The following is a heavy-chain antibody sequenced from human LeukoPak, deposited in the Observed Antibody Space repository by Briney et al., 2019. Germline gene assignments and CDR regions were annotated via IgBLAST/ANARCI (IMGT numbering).Heavy chain of an antibody. V-gene: IGHV1-8*01. CDR1: GYTFTSYD. D-gene: IGHD2-15*01. J-gene: IGHJ6*03. Sequence: ASVKVSCKASGYTFTSYDINLVRQATGQGLEWMEWMNPNSGNTGYAQKFQGRVTMTRNASISTAYMELSSLRSEDTAVYYCARGVRHCSGGSCYVYYMDVSGKGTTVTVSS. CDR3: ARGVRHCSGGSCYVYYMDV. CDR2: MNPNSGNT.